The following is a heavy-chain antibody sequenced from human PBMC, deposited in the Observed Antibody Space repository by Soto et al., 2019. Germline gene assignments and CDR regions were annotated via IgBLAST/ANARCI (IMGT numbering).Heavy chain of an antibody. J-gene: IGHJ6*03. D-gene: IGHD5-12*01. CDR1: GDSFNDYY. CDR2: INPNGGVT. CDR3: ARERGGATATLDYYYFYMDV. Sequence: VQLVQSGAEVRKPGASVKVSCKSSGDSFNDYYIHWVRQAPGQGLEWMGWINPNGGVTKYAQKFQGWVTMTRDTSIRTVYRELSRLRSDDTAVYYCARERGGATATLDYYYFYMDVWGKGTTVTVSS. V-gene: IGHV1-2*04.